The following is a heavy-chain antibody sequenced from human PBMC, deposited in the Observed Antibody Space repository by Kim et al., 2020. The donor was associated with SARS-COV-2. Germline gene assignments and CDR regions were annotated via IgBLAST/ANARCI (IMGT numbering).Heavy chain of an antibody. Sequence: KSRVTVSVDTSKNQFSLKLSSVTAVDTAVYYCARSPGITMIVVVIRDFDYWGQGTLVTVSS. D-gene: IGHD3-22*01. CDR3: ARSPGITMIVVVIRDFDY. J-gene: IGHJ4*02. V-gene: IGHV4-28*01.